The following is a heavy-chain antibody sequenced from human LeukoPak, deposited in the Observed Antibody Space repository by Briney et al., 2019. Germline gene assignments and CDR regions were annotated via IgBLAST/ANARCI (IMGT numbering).Heavy chain of an antibody. CDR3: ARDGLAAITFDY. CDR2: INSDGSST. J-gene: IGHJ4*02. CDR1: GFTSSTYW. V-gene: IGHV3-74*01. D-gene: IGHD5-24*01. Sequence: GGSLRLSCVASGFTSSTYWMHWVRQAAGRGLVWVSHINSDGSSTTYADSVKGRFTISRDNAKNTLYLQMNSLRAEDTAVYYCARDGLAAITFDYWGQGILVTVSS.